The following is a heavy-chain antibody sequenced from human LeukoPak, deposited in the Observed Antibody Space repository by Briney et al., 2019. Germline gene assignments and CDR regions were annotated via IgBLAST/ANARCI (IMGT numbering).Heavy chain of an antibody. CDR2: IYPGDSDT. D-gene: IGHD2-2*01. J-gene: IGHJ4*02. Sequence: KTGESLKISCKGSGYSFTTYWIGWVRQMPGKGLEWMGIIYPGDSDTRYSPSFQGQVTISADKSISAAYLQWSSLKASDTAMYYCARSNWGVVPAAMNLFPDYWGQGTLVTVSS. CDR3: ARSNWGVVPAAMNLFPDY. V-gene: IGHV5-51*01. CDR1: GYSFTTYW.